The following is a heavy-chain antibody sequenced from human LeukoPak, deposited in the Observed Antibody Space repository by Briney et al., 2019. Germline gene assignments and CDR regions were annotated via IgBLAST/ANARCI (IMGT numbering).Heavy chain of an antibody. CDR1: GGSISSSNYY. V-gene: IGHV4-39*07. CDR2: IYYSGST. D-gene: IGHD3-3*01. J-gene: IGHJ6*03. CDR3: ARDRAPPYYDFWSGYPDAGSPHYYYYMDV. Sequence: SETLSLTCSVSGGSISSSNYYWGWVRQPPGKGLEWIGTIYYSGSTNYNPSLKSRVTISVDTSKTQFSLKLSSVTAADTAVYYCARDRAPPYYDFWSGYPDAGSPHYYYYMDVWGKGTTVTVSS.